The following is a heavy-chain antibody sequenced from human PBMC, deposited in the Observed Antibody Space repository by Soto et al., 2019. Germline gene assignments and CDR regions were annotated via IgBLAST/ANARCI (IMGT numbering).Heavy chain of an antibody. V-gene: IGHV3-30*18. J-gene: IGHJ4*02. CDR3: AKDLESIGIAVAPNFDY. CDR2: ISYDGSNK. CDR1: GFTFSSYG. Sequence: GGSLRLSCAASGFTFSSYGMHWVRQAPGKGLEWVAVISYDGSNKYYADSVKGRFTISRDNSKNTLYLQMNSLRAEDTAVYYCAKDLESIGIAVAPNFDYWGQGTLVTVSS. D-gene: IGHD6-19*01.